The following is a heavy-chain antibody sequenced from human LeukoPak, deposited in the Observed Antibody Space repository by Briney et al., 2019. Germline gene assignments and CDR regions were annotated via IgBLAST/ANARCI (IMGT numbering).Heavy chain of an antibody. Sequence: PGGSLRLSCAASGFTFSNYAMSWVRQAPGKALEWVSAITSGGGTTYYAGSVKGRFTISRDNSKNTLYLKMNSLRAEDTAVYYCARDPPRAAWVFDYWGQGTLVSVSS. D-gene: IGHD6-25*01. CDR1: GFTFSNYA. CDR2: ITSGGGTT. J-gene: IGHJ4*02. V-gene: IGHV3-23*01. CDR3: ARDPPRAAWVFDY.